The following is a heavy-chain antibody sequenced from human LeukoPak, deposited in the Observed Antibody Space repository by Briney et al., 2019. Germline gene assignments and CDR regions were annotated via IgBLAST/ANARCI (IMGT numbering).Heavy chain of an antibody. J-gene: IGHJ4*02. CDR3: ARDADIAAAGLLDC. V-gene: IGHV3-21*01. D-gene: IGHD6-13*01. Sequence: GGSLRLSCAASGFTFSSYSMNWVRQAPGKGREWVSSISSSSSYIYYADSVKGRFTISRDNAKNSLYLQMNSLRAEDTAVYYCARDADIAAAGLLDCWGQGTLVTVSS. CDR2: ISSSSSYI. CDR1: GFTFSSYS.